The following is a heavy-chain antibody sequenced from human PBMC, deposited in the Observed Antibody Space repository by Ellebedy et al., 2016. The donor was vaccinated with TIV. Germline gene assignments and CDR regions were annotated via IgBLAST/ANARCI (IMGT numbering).Heavy chain of an antibody. V-gene: IGHV3-7*01. CDR3: ARRGSYGDYAVQINSWFDT. CDR1: GFSFRSYW. J-gene: IGHJ5*02. CDR2: IYQDGSYQ. D-gene: IGHD4-17*01. Sequence: PGGSLRLSCVASGFSFRSYWMSWVRQAPGKGLEWVANIYQDGSYQYYVDSVKGRFTISRDNANKSLFLQMNSLRGEDTAVYYCARRGSYGDYAVQINSWFDTWGRGTLVAVSS.